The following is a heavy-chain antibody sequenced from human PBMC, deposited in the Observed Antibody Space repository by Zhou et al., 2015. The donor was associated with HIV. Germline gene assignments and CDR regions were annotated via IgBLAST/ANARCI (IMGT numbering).Heavy chain of an antibody. J-gene: IGHJ3*01. V-gene: IGHV1-69*01. Sequence: QVQLVQSGAEVKKPGSSVKVSCKSSGGTFSSSAINWVRQAPGQGLEWMGGIIPLFASATYAQKFQGRVTITADESTTTAYLELTSLTSADTAVYYCARDGLGEVRGPLGAFDVWGQGTMVTVSP. CDR1: GGTFSSSA. D-gene: IGHD3-10*01. CDR2: IIPLFASA. CDR3: ARDGLGEVRGPLGAFDV.